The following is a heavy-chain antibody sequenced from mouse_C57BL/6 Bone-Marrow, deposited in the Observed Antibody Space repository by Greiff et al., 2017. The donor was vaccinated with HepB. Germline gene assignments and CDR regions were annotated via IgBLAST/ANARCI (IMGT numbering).Heavy chain of an antibody. J-gene: IGHJ1*03. D-gene: IGHD2-5*01. Sequence: EVKVEESGPGLVKPSQTVFLTCTVTGISITTGNYRWSWIRQFPGNKLEWIGYIYYSGTITYNPSLTSRTTITRDTPKNQFFLEMNSLTAEDTATYYCARREGSNYGWYFDVWGTGTTVTVSS. V-gene: IGHV3-5*01. CDR1: GISITTGNYR. CDR2: IYYSGTI. CDR3: ARREGSNYGWYFDV.